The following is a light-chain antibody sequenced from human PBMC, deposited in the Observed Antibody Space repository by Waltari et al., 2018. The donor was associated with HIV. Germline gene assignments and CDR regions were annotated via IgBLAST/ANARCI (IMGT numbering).Light chain of an antibody. CDR2: DDT. CDR1: TPNLQNNF. CDR3: GSWDSSLSALV. Sequence: QSVLTQPPSVSAAPGQKVTISCSGSTPNLQNNFVSWYHQLPGTAPKLLIYDDTKRPSGIPDRFSGSKSGASATLGITGLQTGDEADYYCGSWDSSLSALVFGGGTKLTVL. V-gene: IGLV1-51*01. J-gene: IGLJ2*01.